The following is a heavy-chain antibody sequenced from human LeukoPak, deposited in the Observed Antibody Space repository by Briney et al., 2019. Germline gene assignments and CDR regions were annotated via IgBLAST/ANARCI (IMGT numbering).Heavy chain of an antibody. D-gene: IGHD6-13*01. J-gene: IGHJ6*02. CDR3: ANNIAAAGTGLPYYYYGMDV. V-gene: IGHV1-2*02. Sequence: GASVKVSCKASGYTFTGYYMHWVRQAPGQGLEWMGWINPNSGGTNYAQKFQGRVTMTRDTSISTAYMELSRLRSDDTAVYYCANNIAAAGTGLPYYYYGMDVWGQGTTVTVSS. CDR2: INPNSGGT. CDR1: GYTFTGYY.